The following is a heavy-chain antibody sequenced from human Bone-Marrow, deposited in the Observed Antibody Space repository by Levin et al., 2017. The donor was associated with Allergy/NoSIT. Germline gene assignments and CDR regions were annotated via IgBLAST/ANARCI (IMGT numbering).Heavy chain of an antibody. D-gene: IGHD2-21*02. J-gene: IGHJ4*02. V-gene: IGHV2-5*02. CDR2: IYWDDDK. CDR3: AYTLLLRGSLDY. CDR1: AFSLATSGVG. Sequence: SGPTLVKPTETLTLTCTFSAFSLATSGVGLGWIRQPPGKALEWLALIYWDDDKRYNTSLETRLTITKDTSKNPVDLTMTNMDPVDTGTYYCAYTLLLRGSLDYWGQGTMVTVSS.